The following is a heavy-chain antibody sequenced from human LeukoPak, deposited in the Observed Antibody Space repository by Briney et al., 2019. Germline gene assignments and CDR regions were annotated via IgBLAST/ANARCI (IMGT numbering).Heavy chain of an antibody. CDR3: ARDWGYGDYYGMDV. Sequence: PSETLSLTCTVSGGSISSGGYYWSWIRQHPGKGLEWIGYIYYSGSTYYNPSLESRVTISVDTSKNQFSLKLSSVTAADTAVHYCARDWGYGDYYGMDVWGQGTTVTVSS. V-gene: IGHV4-31*03. J-gene: IGHJ6*02. D-gene: IGHD4-17*01. CDR2: IYYSGST. CDR1: GGSISSGGYY.